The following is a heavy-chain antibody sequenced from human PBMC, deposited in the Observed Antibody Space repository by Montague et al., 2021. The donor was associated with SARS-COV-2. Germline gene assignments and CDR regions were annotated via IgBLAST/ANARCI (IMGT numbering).Heavy chain of an antibody. CDR2: TYYRSKWYN. CDR3: ARDDPYCTNGVCYTGNWFDP. Sequence: CAISGDSVSSNSAAWNWIRQSPSRGLEWLGRTYYRSKWYNDYAVSVKSRITINPDTSKNQFSLQLNSVTPEDTAVYYCARDDPYCTNGVCYTGNWFDPWAREPWSPSPQ. V-gene: IGHV6-1*01. D-gene: IGHD2-8*01. J-gene: IGHJ5*02. CDR1: GDSVSSNSAA.